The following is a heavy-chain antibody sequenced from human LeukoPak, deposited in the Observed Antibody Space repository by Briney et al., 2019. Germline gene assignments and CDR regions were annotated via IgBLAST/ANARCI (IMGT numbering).Heavy chain of an antibody. V-gene: IGHV4-39*07. J-gene: IGHJ4*02. CDR3: ARDRTAMVH. CDR1: GGSISSSSDF. Sequence: SETLSLTCTVSGGSISSSSDFWGWIRQPPGKGLEWIGTIYYSGSTYYNPSLKSRVTISVDTSKNQFSLKLSSVTAADTAVYYCARDRTAMVHWGQGTLVTVSS. D-gene: IGHD5-18*01. CDR2: IYYSGST.